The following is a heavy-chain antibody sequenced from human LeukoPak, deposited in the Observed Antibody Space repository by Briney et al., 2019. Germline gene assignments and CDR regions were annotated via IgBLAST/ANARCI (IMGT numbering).Heavy chain of an antibody. Sequence: GGSLRLSCAASGFTFSSYGMHWVRQAPGKGLEWVAFIRYDGSNKYYADSVKGRFTISRDNSKNTLYLQMNSLRAEDTAVYYCAKEGPEGHYDILTGYYSLDYWGQGTLVTVSS. V-gene: IGHV3-30*02. CDR1: GFTFSSYG. D-gene: IGHD3-9*01. CDR2: IRYDGSNK. J-gene: IGHJ4*02. CDR3: AKEGPEGHYDILTGYYSLDY.